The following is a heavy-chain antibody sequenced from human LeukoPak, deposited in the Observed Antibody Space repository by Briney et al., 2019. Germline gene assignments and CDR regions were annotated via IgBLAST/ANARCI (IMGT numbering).Heavy chain of an antibody. CDR1: GFTFSSYW. D-gene: IGHD2-8*01. Sequence: PGGSRRLSCAASGFTFSSYWMSWVRQAPGKGLEWVANIKQDGSEKYYVDFVKGRFTISRDNAKNSLYLQMNSLRAEDTTVYYCARKVYASEAFDYWGQGTLVTVSS. CDR2: IKQDGSEK. V-gene: IGHV3-7*01. CDR3: ARKVYASEAFDY. J-gene: IGHJ4*02.